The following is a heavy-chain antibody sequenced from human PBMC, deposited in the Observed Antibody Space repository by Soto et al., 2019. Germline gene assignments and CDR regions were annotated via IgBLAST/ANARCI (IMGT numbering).Heavy chain of an antibody. Sequence: VGSLRLCCAGSRFTFTNFGMHWVRQAPGKGLEWVAYISYDGNSKFYADSVKGRFTISRDDSQNTLFLQMSSLRAEDTAVYYCANDRMGRSFYHYYAMDVWGQGTTVTVSS. J-gene: IGHJ6*02. D-gene: IGHD1-26*01. V-gene: IGHV3-30*18. CDR2: ISYDGNSK. CDR3: ANDRMGRSFYHYYAMDV. CDR1: RFTFTNFG.